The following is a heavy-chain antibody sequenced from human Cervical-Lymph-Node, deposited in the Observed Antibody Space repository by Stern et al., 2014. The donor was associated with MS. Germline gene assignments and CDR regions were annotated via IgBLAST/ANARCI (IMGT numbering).Heavy chain of an antibody. Sequence: EVQLVESGGGLVKPGGSLRLSCTASGFTFKTAWMNWVRQSPGRGLEWVGRIKSKSEGGTADYSAPVEGRFTISRDDSKNTLFLHLNNLETEDTAVYYCTARGYYYDDTGYYSFDYWGPGTQVTVSS. CDR2: IKSKSEGGTA. V-gene: IGHV3-15*01. J-gene: IGHJ4*02. D-gene: IGHD3-22*01. CDR1: GFTFKTAW. CDR3: TARGYYYDDTGYYSFDY.